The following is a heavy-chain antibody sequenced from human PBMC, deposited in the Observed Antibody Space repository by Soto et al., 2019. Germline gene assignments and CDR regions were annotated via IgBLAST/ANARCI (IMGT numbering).Heavy chain of an antibody. D-gene: IGHD5-18*01. CDR1: GGSISSGGYS. V-gene: IGHV4-30-2*01. J-gene: IGHJ4*02. CDR3: ARAGTAMALDY. Sequence: SETLSLTCAVSGGSISSGGYSWSWIRQPPGKGLEWIGYIYHSGSTYYNPSLKSRVTISVDRSKNQFSLKLSSVTAADTAVYYCARAGTAMALDYWGQGTLVTVSS. CDR2: IYHSGST.